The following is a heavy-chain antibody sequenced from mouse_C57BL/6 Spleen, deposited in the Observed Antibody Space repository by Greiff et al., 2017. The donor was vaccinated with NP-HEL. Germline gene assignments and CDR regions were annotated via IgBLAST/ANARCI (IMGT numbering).Heavy chain of an antibody. D-gene: IGHD2-4*01. V-gene: IGHV5-6*02. CDR1: GFTFSSYG. Sequence: DVKLQESGGDLVKPGGSLKLSCAASGFTFSSYGMSWVRQTPDKRLEWVATISSGGSYTYYPASVKGLFTISRDNAKNTLYLQMSSLKSEDTAMYYCARPLYYDYAWFAYWGQGTLVTVSA. CDR3: ARPLYYDYAWFAY. CDR2: ISSGGSYT. J-gene: IGHJ3*01.